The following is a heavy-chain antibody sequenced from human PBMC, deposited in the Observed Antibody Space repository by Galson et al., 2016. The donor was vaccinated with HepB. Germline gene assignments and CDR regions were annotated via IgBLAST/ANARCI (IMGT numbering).Heavy chain of an antibody. Sequence: LRLSCAASGFTFRNYAMSWVRQAPGKGLEWVSSINIGGDSTYYADSVKGRFTISRDNSKNTVYLQMNSLRAEDTALYYCAKDSPYSSGWSTYWGQGTLITVSS. CDR2: INIGGDST. J-gene: IGHJ4*02. CDR3: AKDSPYSSGWSTY. D-gene: IGHD6-19*01. V-gene: IGHV3-23*01. CDR1: GFTFRNYA.